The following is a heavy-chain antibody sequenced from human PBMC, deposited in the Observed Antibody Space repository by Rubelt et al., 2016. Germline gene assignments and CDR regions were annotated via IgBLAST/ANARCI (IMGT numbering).Heavy chain of an antibody. V-gene: IGHV4-39*01. CDR2: NYSDGSA. Sequence: QVQLQESGPGLVKPSETLSLTCTVSGGSISRSGYYWGWIRQPPGKGLEWIGNNYSDGSAYYNPSHKTRRTIAVGTSKNQFSLKLGSGTAADTAVYYCARTLGRLAFGYWGQGTLVTVSS. CDR1: GGSISRSGYY. J-gene: IGHJ4*02. CDR3: ARTLGRLAFGY. D-gene: IGHD6-19*01.